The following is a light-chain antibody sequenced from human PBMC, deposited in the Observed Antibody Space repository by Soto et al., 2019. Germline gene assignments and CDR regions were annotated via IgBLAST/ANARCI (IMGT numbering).Light chain of an antibody. J-gene: IGLJ1*01. CDR1: SSDVGGYTY. CDR2: EVS. V-gene: IGLV2-14*01. CDR3: SSYTSSTDHV. Sequence: QSALTQPASVSGSPGQSITISCTGTSSDVGGYTYVSWYQLHPGKAPKLMVYEVSNRASGVSNRFSGSKSGNTASLTISGLQAEDEADYYCSSYTSSTDHVFGTGTKLTVL.